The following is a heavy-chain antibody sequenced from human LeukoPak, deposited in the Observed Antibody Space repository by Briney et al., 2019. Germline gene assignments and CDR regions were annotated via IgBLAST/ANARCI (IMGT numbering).Heavy chain of an antibody. D-gene: IGHD5-18*01. J-gene: IGHJ4*02. CDR3: AKNGRGYSSDYFDY. V-gene: IGHV3-23*01. CDR2: ISGSGGST. Sequence: GGSLRLSCAASGFSISTYTMNWVRQAPGKGLEWVSAISGSGGSTYYADSVKGRFTISRDNSKNTLYLQMNTLRAGDTAVYSCAKNGRGYSSDYFDYWGQGTLVTVSS. CDR1: GFSISTYT.